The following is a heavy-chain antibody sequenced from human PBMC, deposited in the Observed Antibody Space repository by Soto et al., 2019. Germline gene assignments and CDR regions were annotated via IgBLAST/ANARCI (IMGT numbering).Heavy chain of an antibody. D-gene: IGHD3-3*01. V-gene: IGHV4-39*01. CDR3: ARYVGNGITIFGVLDY. CDR2: IYYSGST. J-gene: IGHJ4*02. Sequence: PSETLSLTCTVSGGSISSSSYYWGWIRQPPGKGLEWIGSIYYSGSTYYNPSLKSRVTISVDTSKNQFSLKLSSVTAADTAVYYCARYVGNGITIFGVLDYWGQGNLVTVSS. CDR1: GGSISSSSYY.